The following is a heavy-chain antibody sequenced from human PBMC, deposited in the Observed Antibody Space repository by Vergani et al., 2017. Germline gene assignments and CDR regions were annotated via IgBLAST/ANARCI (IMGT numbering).Heavy chain of an antibody. CDR1: GFTFTSSA. D-gene: IGHD6-6*01. Sequence: QLVQSGAEVKKPGTSVKVSCKASGFTFTSSAVQWVRQARGQRLEWIGWIVVGSGNTNYAQKFQERVTITRDMSTSTAYMELSSLRSEDTAVYYCARDFPESPKKAHDYWGQGTLVTVSS. V-gene: IGHV1-58*01. CDR3: ARDFPESPKKAHDY. CDR2: IVVGSGNT. J-gene: IGHJ4*02.